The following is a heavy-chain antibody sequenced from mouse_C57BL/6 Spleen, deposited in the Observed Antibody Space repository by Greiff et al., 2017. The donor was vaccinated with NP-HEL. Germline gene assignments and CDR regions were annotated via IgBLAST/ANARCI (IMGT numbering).Heavy chain of an antibody. J-gene: IGHJ4*01. CDR2: IWWDDDK. CDR1: GFSLSTFGMG. D-gene: IGHD1-1*01. CDR3: ARNSPYYYGSSYYAMDY. Sequence: QVTLKESGPGILQPSQTLSLTCSFSGFSLSTFGMGVGWIRQPSGKGLEWLAHIWWDDDKYYNPALKSRLTISKDTSKNQVFLKIANVDTADTATYYCARNSPYYYGSSYYAMDYWGQGTSVTVSS. V-gene: IGHV8-8*01.